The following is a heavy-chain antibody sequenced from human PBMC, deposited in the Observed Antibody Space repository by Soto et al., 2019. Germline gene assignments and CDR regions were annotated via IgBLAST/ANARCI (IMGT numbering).Heavy chain of an antibody. J-gene: IGHJ5*02. CDR1: GFTFSTYW. D-gene: IGHD1-26*01. CDR3: AREEGLLNWFDP. V-gene: IGHV3-7*01. CDR2: IRGDGNDI. Sequence: GGSLRLSCAASGFTFSTYWMSWVRQAPGKGLEWVADIRGDGNDIRYVDSVKGRFTISRDNAKNSLYLEMNSLRAEDTAVYYCAREEGLLNWFDPWGQGTLVTVSS.